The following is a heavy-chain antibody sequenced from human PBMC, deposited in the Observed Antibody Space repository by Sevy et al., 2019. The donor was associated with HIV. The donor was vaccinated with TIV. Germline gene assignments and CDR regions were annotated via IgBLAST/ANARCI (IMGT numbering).Heavy chain of an antibody. CDR3: ASRLDCSAGSCYSQ. Sequence: GESLKISCKASGYIFTSHWIGWVRQMPGKGLEWMGIIYPGDSTTKYTPSFQGQVTISVDKSISTAYLQWSSLKASDTAMYYCASRLDCSAGSCYSQWGQRTLVTVSS. V-gene: IGHV5-51*01. CDR1: GYIFTSHW. D-gene: IGHD2-15*01. J-gene: IGHJ4*02. CDR2: IYPGDSTT.